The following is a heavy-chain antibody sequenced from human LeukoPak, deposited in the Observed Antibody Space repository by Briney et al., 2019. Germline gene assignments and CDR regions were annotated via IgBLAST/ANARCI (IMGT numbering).Heavy chain of an antibody. Sequence: SETLSLTCTVSGGSINSYYWSWIRQPPGKGLEWIGYIYYSGSTNYNPSLKSRVTISVDTSKNQFSLKLSSVTAADTAMYYCARGVGVVASIDYWGHGTLVTVSS. CDR3: ARGVGVVASIDY. CDR1: GGSINSYY. V-gene: IGHV4-59*01. D-gene: IGHD5-12*01. CDR2: IYYSGST. J-gene: IGHJ4*01.